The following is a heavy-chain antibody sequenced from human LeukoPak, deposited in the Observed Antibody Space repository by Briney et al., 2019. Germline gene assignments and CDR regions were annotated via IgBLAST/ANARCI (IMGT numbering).Heavy chain of an antibody. CDR1: GGSISSSSYC. D-gene: IGHD3-3*01. Sequence: DPSETLSLTCTVSGGSISSSSYCWGWLRQPPGKGLEWIGSIYYSGSTYYNPSLKSRVTISVDTSTNQFSLKLSSVTAADTAVYYCARGLKSLNYDFWSGYSSCWFDPWGQGTLVTVSS. CDR2: IYYSGST. J-gene: IGHJ5*02. CDR3: ARGLKSLNYDFWSGYSSCWFDP. V-gene: IGHV4-39*01.